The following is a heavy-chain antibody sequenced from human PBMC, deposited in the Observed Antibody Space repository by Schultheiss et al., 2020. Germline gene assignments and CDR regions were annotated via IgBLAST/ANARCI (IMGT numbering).Heavy chain of an antibody. D-gene: IGHD6-19*01. Sequence: GGSLRLSCAASGFKFSSYDMHWVRQAPGKGLEWVAVIWYDGGNKYYADSVKGRFTISRDNSKNTLYLQMNSLRAEDTAVYYCAYSSVWKWHFQHWGQGTLVTVSS. CDR1: GFKFSSYD. CDR2: IWYDGGNK. CDR3: AYSSVWKWHFQH. V-gene: IGHV3-33*01. J-gene: IGHJ1*01.